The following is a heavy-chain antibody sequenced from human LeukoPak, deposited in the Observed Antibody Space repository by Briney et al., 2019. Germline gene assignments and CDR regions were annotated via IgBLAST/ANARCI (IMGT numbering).Heavy chain of an antibody. Sequence: SEILSLTCTVSGGSISSSSYYWGWIRQPPGKGLEWIGSIYYSGSTYYNPSLKSRVTISVDTSKNQFSLKLSSVTAADTAVYYRARRRFYDSSGYYSEFDYWGQGTLVTVSS. V-gene: IGHV4-39*01. CDR1: GGSISSSSYY. J-gene: IGHJ4*02. CDR3: ARRRFYDSSGYYSEFDY. D-gene: IGHD3-22*01. CDR2: IYYSGST.